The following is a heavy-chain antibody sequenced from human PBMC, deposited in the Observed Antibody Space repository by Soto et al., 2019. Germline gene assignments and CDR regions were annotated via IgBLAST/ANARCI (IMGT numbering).Heavy chain of an antibody. CDR2: FVSSTGST. D-gene: IGHD1-1*01. V-gene: IGHV3-23*01. CDR3: ARRHTTVPTPANYFDY. J-gene: IGHJ4*02. Sequence: QPGGSLRLSCAASGFTFSSYTMNWVRQAPGKGLEWISTFVSSTGSTFYAGSVEGRFTISKDDSKNTLYLQMNSLRAEDSAVYYCARRHTTVPTPANYFDYWGQGTLVTVSS. CDR1: GFTFSSYT.